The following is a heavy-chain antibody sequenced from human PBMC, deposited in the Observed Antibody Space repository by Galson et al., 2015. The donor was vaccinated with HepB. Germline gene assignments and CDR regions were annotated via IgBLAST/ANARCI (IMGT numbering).Heavy chain of an antibody. CDR1: GFTFSGYT. Sequence: SLRLSCAGSGFTFSGYTMNWVRQAPGKGLQWVASISCGSGHDIFYRESVKGRFTVSRDNAKKFLYLQMNSLRPDDTAKYHCVKDYARMQLWSHFDFWGQGTLATVSS. CDR3: VKDYARMQLWSHFDF. V-gene: IGHV3-21*04. CDR2: ISCGSGHDI. D-gene: IGHD3-10*01. J-gene: IGHJ4*02.